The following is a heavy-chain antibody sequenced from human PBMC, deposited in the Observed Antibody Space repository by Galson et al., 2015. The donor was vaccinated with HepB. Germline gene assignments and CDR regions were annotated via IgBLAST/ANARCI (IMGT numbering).Heavy chain of an antibody. CDR1: GYTFTSYY. Sequence: SVKVSCKASGYTFTSYYMHWVRQAPGQGLEWMGIINPSGGSTSYAQKFQGRVTMTRDTSTSTVYMELSSLRSEDTAVYYCAVYGSGSEYYYGMDVWGQGTTVTVSS. J-gene: IGHJ6*02. CDR3: AVYGSGSEYYYGMDV. CDR2: INPSGGST. D-gene: IGHD3-10*01. V-gene: IGHV1-46*01.